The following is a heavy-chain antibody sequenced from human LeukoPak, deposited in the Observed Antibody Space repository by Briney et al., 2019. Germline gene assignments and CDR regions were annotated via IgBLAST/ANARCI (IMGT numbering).Heavy chain of an antibody. J-gene: IGHJ6*03. CDR3: ARLRWIAVARHYMDV. V-gene: IGHV3-21*01. CDR1: GFTFSSYS. CDR2: ISSSSSYI. D-gene: IGHD6-19*01. Sequence: PGGSLRLSCAASGFTFSSYSMNWVRQAPGKGLEWVSSISSSSSYIYYADSVKGRFTISRDNAKNSLYLQMNSLRAEDTAVYYCARLRWIAVARHYMDVWGKGTTVTVSS.